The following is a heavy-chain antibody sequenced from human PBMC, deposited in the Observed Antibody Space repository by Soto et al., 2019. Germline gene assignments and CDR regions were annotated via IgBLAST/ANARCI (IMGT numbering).Heavy chain of an antibody. CDR1: GYTFTGHY. J-gene: IGHJ4*02. D-gene: IGHD1-26*01. CDR2: IGPESGAT. Sequence: ASVKVSCKASGYTFTGHYIHWVRQAPEQGPEWMGEIGPESGATRYAQKFQGRVTMTRDTSITTVYMELNNLSPDDTAVYYCGRGRSGQIVVFYWGQGTQVTVS. V-gene: IGHV1-2*02. CDR3: GRGRSGQIVVFY.